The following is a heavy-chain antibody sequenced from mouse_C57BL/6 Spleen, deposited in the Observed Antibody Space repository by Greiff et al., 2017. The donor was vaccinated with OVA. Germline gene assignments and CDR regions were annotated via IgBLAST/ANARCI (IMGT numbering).Heavy chain of an antibody. CDR3: ARGIYYDYAIYFDY. J-gene: IGHJ2*01. D-gene: IGHD2-4*01. V-gene: IGHV5-16*01. CDR1: GFTFSDYY. Sequence: EVKLVESEGGLVQPGRSMKLSCTASGFTFSDYYMAWVRQVPEKGLEWVANINYDGSSTYYLDSLKSRFIISRDNAKNILYLQMSSLKSEDTATYYCARGIYYDYAIYFDYWGQGTTLTVSS. CDR2: INYDGSST.